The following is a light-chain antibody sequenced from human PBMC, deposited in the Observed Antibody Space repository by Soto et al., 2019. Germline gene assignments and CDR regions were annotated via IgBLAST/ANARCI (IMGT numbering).Light chain of an antibody. CDR2: GAS. V-gene: IGKV3-20*01. Sequence: EIVLTQSPGTLSLSPGERAALSCRASQSVSSSYLAWYQQKPGQAPRLLIYGASTRATGIPDRFSGSGSGTAFTLTISRLEPEDFAVYYCQQYDGSLGLTFGGGTKVEIK. J-gene: IGKJ4*01. CDR1: QSVSSSY. CDR3: QQYDGSLGLT.